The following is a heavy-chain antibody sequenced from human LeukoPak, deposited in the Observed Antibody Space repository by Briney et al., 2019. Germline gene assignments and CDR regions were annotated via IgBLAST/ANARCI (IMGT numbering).Heavy chain of an antibody. CDR3: ARAVRYNGRYWIDY. J-gene: IGHJ4*02. V-gene: IGHV3-72*01. Sequence: GGSLRLSCAVSGFTFSDHYMDWVRQAPGKGLEWVGRSRNKANSYTTEYAASVKGRFTISRHDSESSLYLQMNSLKTEDTAVYYCARAVRYNGRYWIDYWGQGTLVTVSS. CDR2: SRNKANSYTT. CDR1: GFTFSDHY. D-gene: IGHD1-26*01.